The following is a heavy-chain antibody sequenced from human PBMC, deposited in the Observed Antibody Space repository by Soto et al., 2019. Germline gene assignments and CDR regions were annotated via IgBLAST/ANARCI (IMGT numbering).Heavy chain of an antibody. V-gene: IGHV1-3*01. CDR3: ASDPRYSYDIGAVAAVMFDDWFDP. CDR2: INAGNGDT. CDR1: GYIFMNYA. J-gene: IGHJ5*02. D-gene: IGHD2-2*01. Sequence: QVQLVQSGAEVKSPGASVKVSCKASGYIFMNYAVHWVRQAPGQSLEWVGWINAGNGDTKYSQRFQGRVTITRATNASTAYMKLRSLRSADRAAYYYASDPRYSYDIGAVAAVMFDDWFDPCGQGTLVTVAS.